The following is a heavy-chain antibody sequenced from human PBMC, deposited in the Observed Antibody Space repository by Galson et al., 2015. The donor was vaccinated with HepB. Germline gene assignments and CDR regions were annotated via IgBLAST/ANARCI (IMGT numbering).Heavy chain of an antibody. CDR1: GFTFSSYA. CDR2: ISGSGGTT. V-gene: IGHV3-23*01. Sequence: SLRLSCAASGFTFSSYAMSWVRQAPGKGLEWVSAISGSGGTTGYADSVKGRFTISRDNSKNTLYLQMNSLRAEDTAVYYCAKVAGSYTSEPIDYWGQGALVTVSS. D-gene: IGHD3-16*02. J-gene: IGHJ4*02. CDR3: AKVAGSYTSEPIDY.